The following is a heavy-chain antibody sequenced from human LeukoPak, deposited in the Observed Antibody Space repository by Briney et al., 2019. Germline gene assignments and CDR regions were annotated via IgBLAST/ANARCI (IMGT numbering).Heavy chain of an antibody. Sequence: GRSLRLSCAASGFTFSSYGMHWVRQAPGKGLEWVAVISYDGSNKYYADSVKGRFTISRDNSKNTLYLQMNSLRAEDTTVYFCARVSTTERVLNYFDYWGQGTLVTVSS. CDR1: GFTFSSYG. CDR2: ISYDGSNK. D-gene: IGHD1-1*01. V-gene: IGHV3-30*03. CDR3: ARVSTTERVLNYFDY. J-gene: IGHJ4*02.